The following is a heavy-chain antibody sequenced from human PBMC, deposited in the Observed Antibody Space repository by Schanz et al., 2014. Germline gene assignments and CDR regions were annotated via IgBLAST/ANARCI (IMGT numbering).Heavy chain of an antibody. CDR1: GFTFSSYA. Sequence: VQLVESGGGVVQPGRSLRLSCAASGFTFSSYALHWVRQAPGRGLEWVSYIGNGGVTIYYADSVKGRFTISRDNSKNSLYLQMNSLRAEDTAVYYCARKVVATIGGYYDNWGQGTLVIVSS. CDR2: IGNGGVTI. J-gene: IGHJ4*02. V-gene: IGHV3-48*03. CDR3: ARKVVATIGGYYDN. D-gene: IGHD5-12*01.